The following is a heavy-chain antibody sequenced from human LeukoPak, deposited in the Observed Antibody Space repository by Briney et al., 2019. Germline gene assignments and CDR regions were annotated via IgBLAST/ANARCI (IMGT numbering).Heavy chain of an antibody. V-gene: IGHV4-4*02. D-gene: IGHD3-22*01. CDR3: AGAYYYDSSGPDY. CDR2: IYHSGST. Sequence: SETLSLTCAVSGGSISSSNWWSWVRQPPGKGLEWIGEIYHSGSTNYNPSLKSRVTISVDKSKNQFSLKLSSVTAADTAVYYCAGAYYYDSSGPDYWGQGTLVTVSS. CDR1: GGSISSSNW. J-gene: IGHJ4*02.